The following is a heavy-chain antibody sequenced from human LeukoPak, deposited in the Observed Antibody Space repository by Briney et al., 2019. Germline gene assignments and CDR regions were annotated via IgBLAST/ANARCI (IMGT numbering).Heavy chain of an antibody. CDR3: ARLPMIRGVTEYYFDY. V-gene: IGHV4-39*07. Sequence: SETLSLTCTVSGGSISTSSYYWGWVRQPPGKGLEWIGNIFYSGSTYYSPSLRSRVTISLDTSRNQFSLKLNSVTAADTAVYYCARLPMIRGVTEYYFDYWGQGSLVTVSS. CDR1: GGSISTSSYY. J-gene: IGHJ4*02. CDR2: IFYSGST. D-gene: IGHD3-10*01.